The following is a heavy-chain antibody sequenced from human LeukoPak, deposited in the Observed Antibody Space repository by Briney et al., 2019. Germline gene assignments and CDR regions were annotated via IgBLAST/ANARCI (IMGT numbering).Heavy chain of an antibody. V-gene: IGHV4-4*07. J-gene: IGHJ6*03. CDR1: GGSISSYY. CDR2: IYTSGSI. D-gene: IGHD2-2*01. Sequence: SETLSLTCTVSGGSISSYYWSWIRQPAGKGLEWIGRIYTSGSINYNPSLKSRVTISVDKSKNQFSLKLSSVTAADTAVYYCAREIGYCSSTSCYYYYYYMDVWGKGTTVTVSS. CDR3: AREIGYCSSTSCYYYYYYMDV.